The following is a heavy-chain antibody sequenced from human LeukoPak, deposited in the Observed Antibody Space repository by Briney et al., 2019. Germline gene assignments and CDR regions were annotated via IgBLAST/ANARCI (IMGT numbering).Heavy chain of an antibody. CDR2: ISWNSGSI. CDR1: GFTFDDYA. Sequence: GRSLRLSCAASGFTFDDYAMHWVRQAPGKGLEWVSGISWNSGSIGYADSVKGRFTISRDNAKNSLYLQMNSLRAEDTALYYCAKDMSSSGENWFDPWGQGTLVTVSS. D-gene: IGHD6-6*01. V-gene: IGHV3-9*01. CDR3: AKDMSSSGENWFDP. J-gene: IGHJ5*02.